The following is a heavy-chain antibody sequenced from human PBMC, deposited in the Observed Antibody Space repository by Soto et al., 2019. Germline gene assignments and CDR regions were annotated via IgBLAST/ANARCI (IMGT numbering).Heavy chain of an antibody. J-gene: IGHJ3*02. Sequence: QVQLVQSGAEVKKPGASVKVSCKASGYTFTSYAMHWVRQAPGQRLEWMGWINAGNGNTKYSQKFQGRVTITRDTSASTAYMELSSLRSEDTAVYHCARAGYCSSTSCSDAFDIWGQGTMVTVSS. CDR2: INAGNGNT. CDR1: GYTFTSYA. V-gene: IGHV1-3*01. CDR3: ARAGYCSSTSCSDAFDI. D-gene: IGHD2-2*01.